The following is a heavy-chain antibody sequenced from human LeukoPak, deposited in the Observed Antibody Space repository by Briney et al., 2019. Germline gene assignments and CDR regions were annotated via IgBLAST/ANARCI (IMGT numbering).Heavy chain of an antibody. D-gene: IGHD3-9*01. CDR1: GFTFSSYS. V-gene: IGHV3-21*01. CDR2: ISSSSSYI. Sequence: GGSLRLSCAASGFTFSSYSMNWVRQAPGKGLEWVSSISSSSSYIYYADSVKGRFTISRDNAKNSLYLQMNSLRAEDTAVYYCAKDGYDILTGYYPFDYWGQGTLVTVSS. J-gene: IGHJ4*02. CDR3: AKDGYDILTGYYPFDY.